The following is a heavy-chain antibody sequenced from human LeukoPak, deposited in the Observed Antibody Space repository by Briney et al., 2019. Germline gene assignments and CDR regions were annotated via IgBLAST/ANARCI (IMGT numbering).Heavy chain of an antibody. J-gene: IGHJ4*02. Sequence: SETLSLTCTVSGGSIRSYHWSWIRQPAGKGLEWIGFIYTRGSTKDNPSLKSRVTMSVYTSKNQVSLRLSSVTAADTAVYYCARSRSYGDYIVFLSDWGQGTLVTVSS. D-gene: IGHD4-17*01. CDR1: GGSIRSYH. CDR3: ARSRSYGDYIVFLSD. CDR2: IYTRGST. V-gene: IGHV4-4*07.